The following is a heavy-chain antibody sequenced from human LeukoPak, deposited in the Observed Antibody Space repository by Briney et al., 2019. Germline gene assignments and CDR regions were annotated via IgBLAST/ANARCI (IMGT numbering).Heavy chain of an antibody. D-gene: IGHD3-16*01. Sequence: PGGSLRLSCVASGFTFSSYEMNWVRQAPGKGLEWVSYITGSGTIYYADSVKGRFTISRDSAKNLLYLQMNSLRADDTGVYYCAREGVPGDGDHFDYWGQGTLVTVSS. CDR2: ITGSGTI. CDR3: AREGVPGDGDHFDY. CDR1: GFTFSSYE. J-gene: IGHJ4*02. V-gene: IGHV3-48*03.